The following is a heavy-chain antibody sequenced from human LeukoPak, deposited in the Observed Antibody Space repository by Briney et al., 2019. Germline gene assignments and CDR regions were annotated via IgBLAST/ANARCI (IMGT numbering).Heavy chain of an antibody. CDR3: ARDRVDTAMIYFDY. CDR2: IYYSGST. Sequence: SETLSLTCTVSGGSISSYYWSWIRQPPGKGLEGIGYIYYSGSTNYNPSLKSRLAISLDTFKNQFSLKLSSVTAADTAVYYCARDRVDTAMIYFDYWGQGALVTVSS. V-gene: IGHV4-59*12. D-gene: IGHD5-18*01. J-gene: IGHJ4*02. CDR1: GGSISSYY.